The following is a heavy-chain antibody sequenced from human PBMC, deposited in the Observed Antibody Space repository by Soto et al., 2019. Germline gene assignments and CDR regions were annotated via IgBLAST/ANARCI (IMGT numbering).Heavy chain of an antibody. D-gene: IGHD3-22*01. CDR3: ARDLNYYDTSGH. J-gene: IGHJ4*02. Sequence: TGGSLRLSCAASGFNFSNYGMHWVRQAPGKGLEWVALISYDGNKNYYADSVKGRFTISRDNSKNTLDLQLNSLRSEDTAVYYCARDLNYYDTSGHWGQGIRVTVSS. CDR2: ISYDGNKN. V-gene: IGHV3-30*03. CDR1: GFNFSNYG.